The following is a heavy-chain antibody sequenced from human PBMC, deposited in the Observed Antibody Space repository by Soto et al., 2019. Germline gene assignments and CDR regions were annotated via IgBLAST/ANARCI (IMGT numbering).Heavy chain of an antibody. V-gene: IGHV3-48*01. CDR1: GFTFSSYS. CDR2: ISSSSTI. J-gene: IGHJ4*02. CDR3: ARRSGGSSDFDY. D-gene: IGHD2-15*01. Sequence: PGGSLRLSCAASGFTFSSYSMNWVRQAPGKGLEWVSYISSSSTIYYADSVKGRFTISRDNAKNSLYLQMNSLRAEDTAVYYCARRSGGSSDFDYWGQGTLVTVSS.